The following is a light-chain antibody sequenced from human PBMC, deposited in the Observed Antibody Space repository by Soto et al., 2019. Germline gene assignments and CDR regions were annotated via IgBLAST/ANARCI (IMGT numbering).Light chain of an antibody. J-gene: IGLJ3*02. CDR2: RSS. Sequence: QSVLTQPPSVSGAPGQRATISCTGSSSNIGAGFDVQWYQQLPGTAPKLLIYRSSDRPSGVPGRFSASRSGTSASLAITGLQAEDEADYYCQSYDRSLSGSVFGGGTKLTVL. CDR1: SSNIGAGFD. CDR3: QSYDRSLSGSV. V-gene: IGLV1-40*01.